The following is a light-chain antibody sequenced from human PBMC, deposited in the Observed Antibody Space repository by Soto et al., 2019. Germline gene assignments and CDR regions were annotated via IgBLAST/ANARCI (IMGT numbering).Light chain of an antibody. CDR1: SSNIGSNT. Sequence: QSVLTQPPSASGTPGQRVTISCSGSSSNIGSNTVNWYQQLPGTAPKLLIYSNNQRPSGVPDRFSGSKSGTSASLAISGLQSDDEADYYCSAWEDSLNGFVVFGGGTKLTVL. CDR2: SNN. V-gene: IGLV1-44*01. J-gene: IGLJ2*01. CDR3: SAWEDSLNGFVV.